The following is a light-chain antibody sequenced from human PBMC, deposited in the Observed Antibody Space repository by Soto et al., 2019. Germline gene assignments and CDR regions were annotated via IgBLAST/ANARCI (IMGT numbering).Light chain of an antibody. V-gene: IGLV1-40*01. CDR1: SSNIGAGYD. J-gene: IGLJ2*01. CDR3: QSYGSSLSGVV. CDR2: GNK. Sequence: QSVLTQPPSVSGAPGQRVIISCTGSSSNIGAGYDVHWYQQLPGTAPKLLIYGNKNRPSGVPDRISGSKYATSASPAITGIQAEDEGDYYCQSYGSSLSGVVFGGGTKVTVL.